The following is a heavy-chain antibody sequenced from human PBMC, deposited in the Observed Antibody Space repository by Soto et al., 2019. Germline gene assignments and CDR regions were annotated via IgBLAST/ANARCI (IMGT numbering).Heavy chain of an antibody. CDR3: ARDNWWDLPFDY. V-gene: IGHV3-7*01. D-gene: IGHD1-26*01. CDR1: GFTFSSYW. CDR2: IKEDGSEQ. J-gene: IGHJ4*02. Sequence: EMQLVESGGGLVQPGGSLRLSCAASGFTFSSYWMSWVRQAPGKGLEWVANIKEDGSEQYYVDSVKGRFTISRDNAKNSLYLHMNSLRAEDTAVYYCARDNWWDLPFDYWGQGTLVTVSS.